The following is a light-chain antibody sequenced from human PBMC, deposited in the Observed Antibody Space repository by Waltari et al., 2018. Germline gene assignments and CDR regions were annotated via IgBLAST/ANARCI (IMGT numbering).Light chain of an antibody. Sequence: QSVLTQPPSVSGAPGQRVTIPCTGSSSNVGAGLDVHWYQQLPEAAPKLLIPGDNNRPSGVPDRFSASKSGTSASLAITGLQAEDEADYYCQSYDNSLSGPVVFGGGTKLTV. CDR2: GDN. V-gene: IGLV1-40*01. J-gene: IGLJ2*01. CDR3: QSYDNSLSGPVV. CDR1: SSNVGAGLD.